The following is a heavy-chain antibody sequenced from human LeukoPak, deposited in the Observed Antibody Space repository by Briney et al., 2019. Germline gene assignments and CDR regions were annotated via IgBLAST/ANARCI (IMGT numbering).Heavy chain of an antibody. CDR1: GFTFSSYS. CDR3: ARAQQYDAFDL. D-gene: IGHD6-13*01. Sequence: GGSLRLSCAASGFTFSSYSMHWVRQAPGKGLEWVALISYDGSDTHYADSVQGRFIISRDNSKNTLYLQVNTPRAEDTAVFYCARAQQYDAFDLWGQGTMVIVSS. J-gene: IGHJ3*01. CDR2: ISYDGSDT. V-gene: IGHV3-30-3*01.